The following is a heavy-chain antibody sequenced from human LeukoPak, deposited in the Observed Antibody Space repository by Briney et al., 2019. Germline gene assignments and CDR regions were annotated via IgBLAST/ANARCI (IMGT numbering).Heavy chain of an antibody. D-gene: IGHD6-19*01. V-gene: IGHV3-30*18. CDR2: ISYDGSNK. Sequence: GGSLRLSCAASGFTFSSYGMHWVRQAPGKGLEWVAVISYDGSNKYYADSVKGRFTISRDNSKNTLYLQMNSLRAEDTAVYYCAKGVGIAVAGSDADAFDIWGQGTMVTVSS. CDR3: AKGVGIAVAGSDADAFDI. CDR1: GFTFSSYG. J-gene: IGHJ3*02.